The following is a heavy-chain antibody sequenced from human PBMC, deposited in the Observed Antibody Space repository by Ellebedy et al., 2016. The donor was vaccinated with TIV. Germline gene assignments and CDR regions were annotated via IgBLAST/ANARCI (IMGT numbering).Heavy chain of an antibody. V-gene: IGHV3-23*01. J-gene: IGHJ4*02. Sequence: GESLKISXAASGFTFSSYAMSWVRQAPGKGLEWVSAISGSGGSTYYADSVKGRFTISRDNSKNTLYLQMNSLRAEDTAVYYCATGRDYGSGSYLLSAHFDYWGQGTLVTVSS. CDR1: GFTFSSYA. D-gene: IGHD3-10*01. CDR2: ISGSGGST. CDR3: ATGRDYGSGSYLLSAHFDY.